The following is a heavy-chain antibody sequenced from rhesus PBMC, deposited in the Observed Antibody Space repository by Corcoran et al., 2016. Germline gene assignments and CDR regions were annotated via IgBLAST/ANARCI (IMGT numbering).Heavy chain of an antibody. CDR1: GGSIPGYY. D-gene: IGHD5-30*01. V-gene: IGHV4-73*01. J-gene: IGHJ6*01. Sequence: QVKLQQWGEGLVKPSETLSLTCAVYGGSIPGYYWSWIRQPPGKGLEGIGNIDGNSASTNYNPSLKNRVTISKDTAKNQFSLKLSSVTAADTAVYYCAREDTVRGGLDSWGQGVVVTVSS. CDR3: AREDTVRGGLDS. CDR2: IDGNSAST.